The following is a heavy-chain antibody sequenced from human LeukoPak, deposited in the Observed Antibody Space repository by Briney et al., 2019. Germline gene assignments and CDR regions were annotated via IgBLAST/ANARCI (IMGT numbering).Heavy chain of an antibody. V-gene: IGHV3-33*01. CDR3: ARDGLHGSGSYNNYLDP. CDR1: GFTFSIYG. CDR2: IWYDGSNK. J-gene: IGHJ5*02. D-gene: IGHD3-10*01. Sequence: GRSLRLSCAASGFTFSIYGMHWVRQAPGKGLEWVAKIWYDGSNKYYADSVKGRFTISRDNSKNTLYLQMNNLRAEDTAVYSCARDGLHGSGSYNNYLDPWGQGTLVTVSS.